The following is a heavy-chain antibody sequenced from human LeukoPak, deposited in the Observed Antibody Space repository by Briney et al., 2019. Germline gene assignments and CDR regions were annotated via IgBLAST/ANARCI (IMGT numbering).Heavy chain of an antibody. CDR2: IYYSGST. CDR1: GGSISSHY. V-gene: IGHV4-59*11. J-gene: IGHJ6*03. CDR3: ARAVGSGRYYNPNYYYYMDV. D-gene: IGHD3-10*01. Sequence: SETLSLTCTVSGGSISSHYLSWIRRPPGKGLEWIGYIYYSGSTNYNPSLKSRVTISVDTSKNQFSLKLSSVTAADTAVYYCARAVGSGRYYNPNYYYYMDVWGKGTTVTVSS.